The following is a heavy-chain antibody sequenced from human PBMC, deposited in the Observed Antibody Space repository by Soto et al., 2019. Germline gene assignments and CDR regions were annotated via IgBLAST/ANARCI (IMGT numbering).Heavy chain of an antibody. J-gene: IGHJ3*02. CDR1: GFTFSDYY. V-gene: IGHV3-11*01. CDR3: GETRGKSYVRHGDAFDI. D-gene: IGHD3-10*02. CDR2: ISSSGSTI. Sequence: QVQLVESGGGLVKPGGSLRLSCAASGFTFSDYYMSWIRQAPGKGLEWVSYISSSGSTIYYADSVKGRFTISRDNAKNPPYLQKNRLRAEEPGVYYCGETRGKSYVRHGDAFDIWGQGTMVTVSS.